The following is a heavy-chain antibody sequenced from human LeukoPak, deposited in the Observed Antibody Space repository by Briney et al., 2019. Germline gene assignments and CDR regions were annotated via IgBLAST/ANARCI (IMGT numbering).Heavy chain of an antibody. D-gene: IGHD2-21*01. J-gene: IGHJ5*02. CDR3: AGVFPLSNWFDP. CDR1: GYTLTELS. Sequence: ASVKVSCKVSGYTLTELSMHWVRQAPGKGLVWMGGFDPEDGETIYAQKFEGRVTMTEDTSTDTAYMELSSLRSEDTAVYYCAGVFPLSNWFDPWGQGTLVTVSS. V-gene: IGHV1-24*01. CDR2: FDPEDGET.